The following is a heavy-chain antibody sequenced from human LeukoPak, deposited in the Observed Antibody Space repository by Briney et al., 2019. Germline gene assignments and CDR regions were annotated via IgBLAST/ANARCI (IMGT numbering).Heavy chain of an antibody. CDR3: AKDGLWFGDLTYFDY. V-gene: IGHV3-30*18. CDR1: GFTFSSFG. CDR2: ISHDGSYE. J-gene: IGHJ4*02. Sequence: GGSLRLSCAGSGFTFSSFGMHWVRQAPGKGLEWVAVISHDGSYEYYADSMKGRFTISRDTSKNTLYLQMNSLRAEDTAVYYCAKDGLWFGDLTYFDYWGRGVLVTVSS. D-gene: IGHD3-10*01.